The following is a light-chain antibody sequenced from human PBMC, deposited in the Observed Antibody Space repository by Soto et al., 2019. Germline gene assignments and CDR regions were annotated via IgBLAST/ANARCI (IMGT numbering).Light chain of an antibody. CDR2: GAS. CDR3: QQYTARPPWT. V-gene: IGKV3-15*01. Sequence: EIVMTQSPVTLSLSPGEKATLSCRASQHIRTDLAWYQQRPGQAPRLLIYGASARATGIPARFSGSGSGTEFTLTINSLQSEDFAVYYCQQYTARPPWTFGQGTKVDIK. J-gene: IGKJ1*01. CDR1: QHIRTD.